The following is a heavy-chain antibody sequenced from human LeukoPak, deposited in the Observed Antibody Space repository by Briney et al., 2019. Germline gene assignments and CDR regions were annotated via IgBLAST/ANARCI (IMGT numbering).Heavy chain of an antibody. CDR3: ARDLSPRYDFWSGYFPRGY. CDR2: TNPNSGGT. D-gene: IGHD3-3*01. J-gene: IGHJ4*02. V-gene: IGHV1-2*02. CDR1: GYTFTGYY. Sequence: ASVKVSCKASGYTFTGYYMHWVRQAPGQGLEWMGWTNPNSGGTNYAQKFQGRVTMTRDTSISTAYMELSRLRSDDAAVYYCARDLSPRYDFWSGYFPRGYWGQGTLVTVSS.